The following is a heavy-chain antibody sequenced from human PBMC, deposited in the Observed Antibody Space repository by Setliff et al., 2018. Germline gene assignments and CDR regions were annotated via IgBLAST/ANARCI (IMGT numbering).Heavy chain of an antibody. CDR1: GYTFTNYG. J-gene: IGHJ5*02. V-gene: IGHV1-18*01. Sequence: GASVKVSCKTSGYTFTNYGITWVRQAPGQGLEWMGWINNYSFKTNYPQKFLGRVTVTTDTSTGTAYMELGSLTSDDTAIYYCARINFYDSTAYYYAPHHWGQGTLVTVSS. D-gene: IGHD3-22*01. CDR3: ARINFYDSTAYYYAPHH. CDR2: INNYSFKT.